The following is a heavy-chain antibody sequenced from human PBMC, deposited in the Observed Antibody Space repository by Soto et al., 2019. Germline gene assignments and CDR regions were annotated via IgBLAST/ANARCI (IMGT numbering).Heavy chain of an antibody. Sequence: GGSLRISCAASGFTFGSYAMSWVRQAPGKRLEWDSAISGSGGSTYYAVSVKGRLTISRDNSKNTLYLQMNSLRAGDTAVYYCAQNIISDFWSGSDYYYYGMDVWGQGTTVTVTS. CDR1: GFTFGSYA. D-gene: IGHD3-3*01. J-gene: IGHJ6*02. V-gene: IGHV3-23*01. CDR2: ISGSGGST. CDR3: AQNIISDFWSGSDYYYYGMDV.